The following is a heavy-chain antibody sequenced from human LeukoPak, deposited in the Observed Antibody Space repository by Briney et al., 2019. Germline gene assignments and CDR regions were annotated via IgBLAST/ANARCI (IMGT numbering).Heavy chain of an antibody. D-gene: IGHD6-19*01. CDR2: ISAYNGNT. CDR3: ARVHDSSGWSYFDY. CDR1: GYTFTSYG. Sequence: PVASVKVSCKASGYTFTSYGISWVRQAPGQGLEWMGWISAYNGNTNYAQKLQGRVTMTTDTSTSTAYMELRSLRSDDTAVYYCARVHDSSGWSYFDYWGQGTLVTVSS. V-gene: IGHV1-18*01. J-gene: IGHJ4*02.